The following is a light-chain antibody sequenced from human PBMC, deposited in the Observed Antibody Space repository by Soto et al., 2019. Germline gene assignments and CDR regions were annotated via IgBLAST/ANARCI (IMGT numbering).Light chain of an antibody. CDR1: QSVSSY. CDR3: QQRSNWPPGALT. J-gene: IGKJ4*01. V-gene: IGKV3-11*01. CDR2: DAS. Sequence: EIVLTHSPATLSLSPGERATLSCSASQSVSSYLAWYQQKPGQAPRLLIYDASNRATGIPARFSGSGSGTDFTLTISSLEPEDFAVYYCQQRSNWPPGALTFGGGTKVDIK.